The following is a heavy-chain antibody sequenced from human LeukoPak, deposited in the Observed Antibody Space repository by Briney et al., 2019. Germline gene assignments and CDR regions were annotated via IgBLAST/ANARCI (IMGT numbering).Heavy chain of an antibody. Sequence: SETLSLTCTVSGGSISSYYWSWIRQPPGKGLEWIGYIYYSGSTNYNPSLKSRVTISVDTSKNQFSLKLSSVTAADTAVYYCASLYYVWGSYRYSYFGYWGQGTLVTVSS. D-gene: IGHD3-16*02. V-gene: IGHV4-59*01. CDR3: ASLYYVWGSYRYSYFGY. CDR2: IYYSGST. J-gene: IGHJ4*02. CDR1: GGSISSYY.